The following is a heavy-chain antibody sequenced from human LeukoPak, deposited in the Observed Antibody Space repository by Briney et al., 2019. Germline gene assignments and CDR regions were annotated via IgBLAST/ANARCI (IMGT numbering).Heavy chain of an antibody. CDR1: VGSISSGDYY. CDR3: ARELISYGTYYYDSSGLNY. CDR2: IYYSGST. Sequence: SQTLSLTRTVSVGSISSGDYYWSWIRQPPGKGLEWLGYIYYSGSTYYNPSLKSRVTISVDTSKNQFSLKLSSVTAADTAVYYCARELISYGTYYYDSSGLNYWGQGTLVTVSS. V-gene: IGHV4-30-4*08. J-gene: IGHJ4*02. D-gene: IGHD3-22*01.